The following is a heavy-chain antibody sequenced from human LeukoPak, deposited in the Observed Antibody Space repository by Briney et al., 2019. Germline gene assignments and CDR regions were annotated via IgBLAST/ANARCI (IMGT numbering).Heavy chain of an antibody. CDR1: GGSMRSYY. CDR3: ARGDGYNFWSFRY. Sequence: SETLSLTCNVSGGSMRSYYWSWIRQPAGKGLEWIGRIYTSGSTNYNPSLKSRVTISVDTSKNQFSLKLSSVTAADTAVYYCARGDGYNFWSFRYWGQGTLVTVSS. CDR2: IYTSGST. J-gene: IGHJ4*02. V-gene: IGHV4-4*07. D-gene: IGHD5-24*01.